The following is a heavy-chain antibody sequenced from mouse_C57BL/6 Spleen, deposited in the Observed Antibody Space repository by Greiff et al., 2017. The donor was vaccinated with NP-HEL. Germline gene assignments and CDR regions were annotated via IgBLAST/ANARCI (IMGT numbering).Heavy chain of an antibody. CDR2: ISYDGSN. D-gene: IGHD3-2*02. CDR1: GYSITSGYY. J-gene: IGHJ2*01. CDR3: AFSSGPYYFDY. V-gene: IGHV3-6*01. Sequence: EVQLVESGPGLVKPSQSLSLTCSVTGYSITSGYYWNWIRQFPGNKLEWMGYISYDGSNNYNPSLKNRISITRDTSKNQFFLKLNSVTTEDTATYYCAFSSGPYYFDYWGQGTTLTVSS.